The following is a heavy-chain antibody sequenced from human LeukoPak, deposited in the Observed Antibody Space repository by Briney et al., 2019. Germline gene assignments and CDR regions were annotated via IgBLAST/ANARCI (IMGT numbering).Heavy chain of an antibody. V-gene: IGHV3-23*01. CDR2: ISEIISGT. CDR1: GFTFSSYA. CDR3: ARASSSSRPYYFDY. J-gene: IGHJ4*02. D-gene: IGHD6-6*01. Sequence: GGSLRLSCAASGFTFSSYAMSWVRQAPGKGLEWVSSISEIISGTYYADSVKGRFTISRDTSKNTLYLQMNSLRAEDTAIYYCARASSSSRPYYFDYWGQGTLVTVSS.